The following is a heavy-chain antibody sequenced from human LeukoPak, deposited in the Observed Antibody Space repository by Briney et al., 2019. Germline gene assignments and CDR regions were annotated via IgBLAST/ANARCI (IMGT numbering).Heavy chain of an antibody. J-gene: IGHJ4*02. V-gene: IGHV1-69*13. CDR1: GGTFSSYA. CDR3: ARTIRLIYYFDY. Sequence: SVKVSCKASGGTFSSYAISWVRQAPGQGLEWMGGIIPIFDTANYAQKFQGRVTITADESTSTAYMELSSLRSEDTAVYYCARTIRLIYYFDYWGQGTLVTVSS. D-gene: IGHD3-22*01. CDR2: IIPIFDTA.